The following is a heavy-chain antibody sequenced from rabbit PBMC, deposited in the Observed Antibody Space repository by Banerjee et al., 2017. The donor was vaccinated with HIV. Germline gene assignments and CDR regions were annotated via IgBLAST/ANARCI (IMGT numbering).Heavy chain of an antibody. J-gene: IGHJ6*01. CDR1: GFSFSNKYV. Sequence: QEQLVESGGGLVQPEGSLTLTCTASGFSFSNKYVMCWVRQAPGKGLEWIACINTSSGNTVYATWAKGRFTISKTSSTTVTLQMTSLTAADTATYFCANYYRHGYGGYNHAAMWGPGTLVTVS. D-gene: IGHD6-1*01. V-gene: IGHV1S45*01. CDR3: ANYYRHGYGGYNHAAM. CDR2: INTSSGNT.